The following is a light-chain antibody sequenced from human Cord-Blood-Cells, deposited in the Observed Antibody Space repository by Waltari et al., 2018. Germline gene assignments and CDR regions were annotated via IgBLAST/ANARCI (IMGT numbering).Light chain of an antibody. V-gene: IGLV2-14*01. CDR2: AVS. CDR3: SSYTSSSTVV. Sequence: QSALTQPASVSGSPGQSITISCPGTSSDVGGYHYVSWYQQHPGKAPKLMIYAVSTRPSGVSNRFSGSKSGNTASLTISGLQAEDEADYYCSSYTSSSTVVFGGGTKLTVL. CDR1: SSDVGGYHY. J-gene: IGLJ2*01.